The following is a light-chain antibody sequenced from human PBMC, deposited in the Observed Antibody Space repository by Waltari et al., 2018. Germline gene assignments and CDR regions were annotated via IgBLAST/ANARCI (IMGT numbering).Light chain of an antibody. Sequence: IQMTQSPSSLSGSIGDRVTITCRASQAICHSLAWYQEKPGKVPKLLIYASSRLESGVPSRFSGSGSGTGYTLTISSLQAEDFATYYCQQYFRIPFTFGGGTKVDIK. J-gene: IGKJ4*01. V-gene: IGKV1-NL1*01. CDR3: QQYFRIPFT. CDR1: QAICHS. CDR2: ASS.